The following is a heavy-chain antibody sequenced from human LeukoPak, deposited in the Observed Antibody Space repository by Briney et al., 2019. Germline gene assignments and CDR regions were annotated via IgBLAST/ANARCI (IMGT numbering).Heavy chain of an antibody. D-gene: IGHD3-10*01. Sequence: PSETLSLTCTVSGGSINSTNNYWGWVRQPPGKGLEWIGTIFYSGSTYYNPSLKSRVTISGDTSKNQFSLKLSSVTAADTAVYYCARHIGFDAFAIASQATTVTVSS. J-gene: IGHJ3*02. V-gene: IGHV4-39*01. CDR3: ARHIGFDAFAI. CDR2: IFYSGST. CDR1: GGSINSTNNY.